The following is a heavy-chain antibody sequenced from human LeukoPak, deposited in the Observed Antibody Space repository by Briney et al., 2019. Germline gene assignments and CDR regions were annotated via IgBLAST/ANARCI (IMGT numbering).Heavy chain of an antibody. V-gene: IGHV1-58*02. J-gene: IGHJ4*02. D-gene: IGHD3-22*01. CDR2: IVVGSGNT. Sequence: ASVKVSCKASGFTFTSSAMQWVRQARGQRLEWIGWIVVGSGNTNYAQKFQERVTITRDMSTSTAYMELSSLRSEDTAVYYCAAYYYDSSSYYREFDYWGQGTLVTVSS. CDR1: GFTFTSSA. CDR3: AAYYYDSSSYYREFDY.